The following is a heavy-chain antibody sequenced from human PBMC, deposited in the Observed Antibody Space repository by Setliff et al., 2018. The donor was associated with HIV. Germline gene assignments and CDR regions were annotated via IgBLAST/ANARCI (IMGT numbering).Heavy chain of an antibody. CDR3: ALPYCSGGNCWSSASLPPAGWFDP. V-gene: IGHV1-69*05. Sequence: GASVKVSCKASGGTFSSYVISWVRQAPGQGPEWMGGIIPMYGVTNYAQKFQGRVTITTDESTSTAYMELSRLRSEDTAVYYCALPYCSGGNCWSSASLPPAGWFDPWGQGTLVTSPQ. J-gene: IGHJ5*02. CDR2: IIPMYGVT. D-gene: IGHD2-15*01. CDR1: GGTFSSYV.